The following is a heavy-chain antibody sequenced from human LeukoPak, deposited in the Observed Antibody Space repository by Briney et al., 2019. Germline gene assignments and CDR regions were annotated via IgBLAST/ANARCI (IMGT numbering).Heavy chain of an antibody. J-gene: IGHJ4*02. V-gene: IGHV1-2*02. Sequence: ASVKVSCKASGYTFTGHYIHWVRQAPGQGLEWMGWIHPNTGGTKYAQKFQGRVTMTRDTSISTAYMELSSLRSEDTAVYYCATITIYDSSGYYYFDYWGQGTLVTVSS. CDR1: GYTFTGHY. CDR2: IHPNTGGT. CDR3: ATITIYDSSGYYYFDY. D-gene: IGHD3-22*01.